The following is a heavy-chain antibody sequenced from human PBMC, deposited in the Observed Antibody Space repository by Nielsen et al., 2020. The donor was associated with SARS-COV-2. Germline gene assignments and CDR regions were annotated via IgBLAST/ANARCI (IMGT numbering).Heavy chain of an antibody. J-gene: IGHJ6*02. CDR2: IIPLLDMA. V-gene: IGHV1-69*04. CDR1: GGSFSSYA. D-gene: IGHD2-15*01. Sequence: SVKVSCKASGGSFSSYAISWVRQAPGQGLEWMGRIIPLLDMADHGQQFQGRVTITADKSTSTAYMELSSLRYEDTAVHYCARVKGTHGGSYLDVWGQGTAVTVSS. CDR3: ARVKGTHGGSYLDV.